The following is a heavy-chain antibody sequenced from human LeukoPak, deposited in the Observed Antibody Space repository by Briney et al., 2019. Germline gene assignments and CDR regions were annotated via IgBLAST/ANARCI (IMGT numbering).Heavy chain of an antibody. CDR3: ARDRVTTTYYYYGMDV. D-gene: IGHD1-1*01. Sequence: PGGSLRLSCAASGFTFSSYWMSWVRQAPGKGLEWVANIKQDGSEKYYVDSVKGRFTISRDNAKNSLYLQMNSLRAEDTAMFYCARDRVTTTYYYYGMDVWGQGTTVTVSS. J-gene: IGHJ6*02. CDR2: IKQDGSEK. CDR1: GFTFSSYW. V-gene: IGHV3-7*03.